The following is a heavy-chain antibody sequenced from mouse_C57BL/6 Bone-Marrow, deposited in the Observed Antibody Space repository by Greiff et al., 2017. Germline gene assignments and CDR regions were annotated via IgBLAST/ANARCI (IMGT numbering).Heavy chain of an antibody. CDR2: INPSSGYT. CDR3: TVVATDYFDY. V-gene: IGHV1-7*01. Sequence: QVQLKQSGAELAKPGASVKLSCKASGYTFTSYWMHWVKQRPGQGLEWIGYINPSSGYTKYNQKFKDKATLTADKSSSPAYMQLSSLTYEDSASNITTVVATDYFDYWGQGTTLTVSS. J-gene: IGHJ2*01. CDR1: GYTFTSYW. D-gene: IGHD1-1*01.